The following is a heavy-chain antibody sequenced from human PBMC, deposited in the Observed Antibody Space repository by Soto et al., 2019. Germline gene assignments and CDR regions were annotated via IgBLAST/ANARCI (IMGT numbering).Heavy chain of an antibody. CDR3: ATHRGWRFGY. V-gene: IGHV3-7*05. CDR1: GFAFSDYP. CDR2: IKEGENDK. D-gene: IGHD6-19*01. Sequence: QLVESGGGLVQPGGSLRLSCAASGFAFSDYPMSWVRQAPGKGLAWVASIKEGENDKYYVDSVKGRFTISRDNAKNTLLLQINTLRAEDTAVYYCATHRGWRFGYWGQGALVTVSS. J-gene: IGHJ4*02.